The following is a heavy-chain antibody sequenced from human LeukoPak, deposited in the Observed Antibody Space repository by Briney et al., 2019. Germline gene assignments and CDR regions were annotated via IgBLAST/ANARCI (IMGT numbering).Heavy chain of an antibody. J-gene: IGHJ4*02. Sequence: PVKVSCQASGGTFSSYAISWVRQAPGQGLEWMGGIIPIFGTANYAQKFQGRVTITADESTSTAYMELSSLRSEDTAVYYCARDRDDIAAGYFDYWGQGTLVTVSS. CDR2: IIPIFGTA. CDR1: GGTFSSYA. V-gene: IGHV1-69*13. CDR3: ARDRDDIAAGYFDY. D-gene: IGHD6-13*01.